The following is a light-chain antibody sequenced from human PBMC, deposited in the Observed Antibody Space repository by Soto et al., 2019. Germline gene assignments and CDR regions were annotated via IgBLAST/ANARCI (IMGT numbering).Light chain of an antibody. CDR2: GAS. Sequence: PGERVTLSCRANQSVSSSYLTWYQQKPGQAPRLLIYGASTRATGIPARVSGSGSWTDFTLTIISLQPEDFAVYYCQQDGVTFGGGTKVEIK. CDR3: QQDGVT. V-gene: IGKV3D-7*01. J-gene: IGKJ4*02. CDR1: QSVSSSY.